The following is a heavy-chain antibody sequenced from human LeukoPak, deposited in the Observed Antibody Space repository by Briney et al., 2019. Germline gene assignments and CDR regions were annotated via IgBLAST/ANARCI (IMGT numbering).Heavy chain of an antibody. V-gene: IGHV3-48*03. D-gene: IGHD3-16*01. Sequence: GGSLRLSCAASGFTFSSYEMNWVRQAPGKGLEWISYISSSGSTIYYADSVKGRFTISRDNSKNTLYLQMNSLRAEDTAVYYCARDSVWGQFDYWGQGTLVTVSS. CDR1: GFTFSSYE. CDR3: ARDSVWGQFDY. CDR2: ISSSGSTI. J-gene: IGHJ4*02.